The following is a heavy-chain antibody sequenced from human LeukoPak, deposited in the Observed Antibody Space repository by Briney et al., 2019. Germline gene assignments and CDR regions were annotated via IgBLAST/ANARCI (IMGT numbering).Heavy chain of an antibody. D-gene: IGHD2-21*02. CDR1: GFTFDDYT. CDR3: AKEISAYCGGDWFCGAFDI. J-gene: IGHJ3*02. CDR2: ISWDGGST. V-gene: IGHV3-43*01. Sequence: PGGSLRLSCAASGFTFDDYTMHWVRQAPGKGLEWVSLISWDGGSTYYADSVKGRFTISRDNSKNSLYLQMNSLRTEDTALYYCAKEISAYCGGDWFCGAFDIWGQGTMVTVSS.